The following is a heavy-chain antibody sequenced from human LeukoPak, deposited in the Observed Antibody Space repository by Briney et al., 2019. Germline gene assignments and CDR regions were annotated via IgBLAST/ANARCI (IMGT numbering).Heavy chain of an antibody. CDR2: INTNTGNP. J-gene: IGHJ4*02. Sequence: ASVKASCKASGYTFTNYAMNWVRQAPGQGLEWMGWINTNTGNPTYAPGSTGRFVFSLDTSVSTTYLQISSLQAEDTAVYYCARDQLFGSGSYSLDYWGQGTLVTVSS. CDR1: GYTFTNYA. V-gene: IGHV7-4-1*02. CDR3: ARDQLFGSGSYSLDY. D-gene: IGHD3-10*01.